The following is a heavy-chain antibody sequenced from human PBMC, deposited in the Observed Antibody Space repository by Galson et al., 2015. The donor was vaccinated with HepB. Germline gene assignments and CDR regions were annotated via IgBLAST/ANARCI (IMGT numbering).Heavy chain of an antibody. V-gene: IGHV3-7*01. CDR1: GFGFSHAW. J-gene: IGHJ5*02. CDR3: ARDRNFGVPAAALWFDP. D-gene: IGHD2-2*01. CDR2: VKQDGSGA. Sequence: SLRLSCAASGFGFSHAWMSWVRQAPGKGLEWVASVKQDGSGAYVDSVKGRFTISRDNAKNSLYLQMNSLRAEDAAVYYCARDRNFGVPAAALWFDPWGQGTLVTVSS.